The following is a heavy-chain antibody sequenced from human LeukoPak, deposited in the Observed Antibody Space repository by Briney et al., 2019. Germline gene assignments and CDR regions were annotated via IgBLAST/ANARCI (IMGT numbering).Heavy chain of an antibody. CDR3: ARALYCTNGVCYSLMAFDI. CDR1: GFTFSSYS. V-gene: IGHV3-21*04. Sequence: GGSLRLSCAASGFTFSSYSMNWVRQAPGKGLEWVSSISSSSSYIYYADSVKGRFTISRDNAKNSLYLQMNSLRAEDTAVYYCARALYCTNGVCYSLMAFDIWGQGTMVTVSS. J-gene: IGHJ3*02. D-gene: IGHD2-8*01. CDR2: ISSSSSYI.